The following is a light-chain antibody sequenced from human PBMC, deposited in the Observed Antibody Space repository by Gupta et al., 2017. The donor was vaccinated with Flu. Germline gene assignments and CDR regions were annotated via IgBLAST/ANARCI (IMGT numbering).Light chain of an antibody. CDR3: QVWDSSSDHWL. CDR1: NIGSKS. CDR2: DDN. J-gene: IGLJ3*02. Sequence: SYVLTQPPSVSVAPGQTARIICGGNNIGSKSVHWYQQKPGQAPVLVVYDDNDRPSGIPERFSGFNSGNTATLTISRVEAGDEADYDCQVWDSSSDHWLFGGGTKLTV. V-gene: IGLV3-21*02.